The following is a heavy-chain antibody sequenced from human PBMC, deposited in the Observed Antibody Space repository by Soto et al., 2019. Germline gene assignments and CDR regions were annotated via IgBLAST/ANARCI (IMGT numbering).Heavy chain of an antibody. CDR1: GFTFNRYS. CDR2: ISSSGSTI. J-gene: IGHJ6*02. V-gene: IGHV3-21*05. D-gene: IGHD4-17*01. CDR3: ARTIGDYNYYYYGMDV. Sequence: EVQLVESGGGLVKPGGSLRLSCAASGFTFNRYSMNWVRQAPGKGLEWVSYISSSGSTIYYADSVKGRFTISRDNAKNSLYLQMNSLRAEDTAVYYCARTIGDYNYYYYGMDVWGQGTTVTVSS.